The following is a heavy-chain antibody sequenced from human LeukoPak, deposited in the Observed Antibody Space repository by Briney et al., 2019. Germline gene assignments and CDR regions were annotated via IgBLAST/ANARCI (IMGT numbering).Heavy chain of an antibody. V-gene: IGHV1-8*01. J-gene: IGHJ6*03. D-gene: IGHD2-2*01. Sequence: ASVKVSCKASGYTFTSYDINWVRQATGQGLEWMGWMNPNSGNTGYAQKFQGRVTMTRNTSISTAYMELSSLRSEDTAVYYCARGVYCRSTSCRYPPKYYYYMDVWGKGTTVTVSS. CDR2: MNPNSGNT. CDR1: GYTFTSYD. CDR3: ARGVYCRSTSCRYPPKYYYYMDV.